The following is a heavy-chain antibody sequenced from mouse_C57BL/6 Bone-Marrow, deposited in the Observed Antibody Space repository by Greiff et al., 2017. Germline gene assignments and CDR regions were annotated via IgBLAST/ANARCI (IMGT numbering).Heavy chain of an antibody. V-gene: IGHV5-9-1*02. CDR1: GFTFSSYA. CDR3: TRGGTTVVAPFDY. CDR2: ISSGGDYI. D-gene: IGHD1-1*01. Sequence: EVKLVESGEGLVKPGGSLKLSCAASGFTFSSYAMSWVRQTPEKRLEWVAYISSGGDYIYYADTVKGRFTISRDNARNTLYLQMSSLKSEDTAMYYCTRGGTTVVAPFDYWGQGTTLTVSS. J-gene: IGHJ2*01.